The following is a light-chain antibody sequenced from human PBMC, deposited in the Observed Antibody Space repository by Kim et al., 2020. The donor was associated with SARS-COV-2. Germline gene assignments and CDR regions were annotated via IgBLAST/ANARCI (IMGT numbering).Light chain of an antibody. J-gene: IGLJ2*01. CDR1: SSDIGNYNY. Sequence: QSALTQPASVSGSPGQSITISCTGTSSDIGNYNYVSWYQQRPGKAPKLMIYDVNKRPSGVSYRFSGSKSGNTASLTISGLQAEDEADYYCSSYTTSGTLLFGGGTQLTVL. V-gene: IGLV2-14*01. CDR2: DVN. CDR3: SSYTTSGTLL.